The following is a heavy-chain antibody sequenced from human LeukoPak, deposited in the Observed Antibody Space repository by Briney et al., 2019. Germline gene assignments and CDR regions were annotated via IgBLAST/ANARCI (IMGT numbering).Heavy chain of an antibody. D-gene: IGHD4-17*01. CDR3: AKRRDYGWFDP. CDR1: GFTFSSYA. J-gene: IGHJ5*02. CDR2: ISYDGSNK. Sequence: GGSLRLSCAASGFTFSSYAMHWVRQAPGKGLEWVAVISYDGSNKYYADSVKGRFTISRDNSKNTLYLQMNSLRAEDTAVYYCAKRRDYGWFDPWGQGTLVTVSS. V-gene: IGHV3-30-3*02.